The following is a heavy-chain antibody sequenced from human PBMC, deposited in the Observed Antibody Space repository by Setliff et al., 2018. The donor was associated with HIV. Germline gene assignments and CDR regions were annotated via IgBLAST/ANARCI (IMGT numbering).Heavy chain of an antibody. J-gene: IGHJ4*02. CDR1: GGSISSHY. D-gene: IGHD6-19*01. CDR2: IYYSGST. V-gene: IGHV4-59*11. Sequence: SETLSLTCTVSGGSISSHYWRWIRQPPGKGLEWIGYIYYSGSTIYNPSLKSRVAISVDTSKNQFSLKLTSVTAADTAVYYCARDQRTAVAGTYYWGQGTLVTVSS. CDR3: ARDQRTAVAGTYY.